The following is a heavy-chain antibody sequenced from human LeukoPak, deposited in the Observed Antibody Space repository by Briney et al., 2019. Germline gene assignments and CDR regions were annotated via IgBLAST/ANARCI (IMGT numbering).Heavy chain of an antibody. CDR3: ARGNYDFWSGYTYYFDY. J-gene: IGHJ4*02. D-gene: IGHD3-3*01. V-gene: IGHV4-39*01. Sequence: SETLSLTCTVSGGSIISNSYYWGWIRQPPGKGLEWIGSIYYTGSTYYNPSLKSRVTISVDTSKNQFSLKLRSVTAADTAVYYCARGNYDFWSGYTYYFDYWGQGTLVTVSS. CDR2: IYYTGST. CDR1: GGSIISNSYY.